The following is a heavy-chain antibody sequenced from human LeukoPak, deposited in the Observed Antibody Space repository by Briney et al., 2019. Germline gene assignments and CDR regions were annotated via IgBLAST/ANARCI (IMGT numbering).Heavy chain of an antibody. CDR3: ARADWDTAMIDY. J-gene: IGHJ4*02. D-gene: IGHD5-18*01. V-gene: IGHV3-21*01. CDR1: GFTFSSYS. Sequence: PGGSLRLSCAASGFTFSSYSMNWVRQAPGKGLEWVSSISSSSSYIYYADSVKGRFTISRDNAKNSLYLQMNSLRAEDTAVYYCARADWDTAMIDYWGQGPLVPVSS. CDR2: ISSSSSYI.